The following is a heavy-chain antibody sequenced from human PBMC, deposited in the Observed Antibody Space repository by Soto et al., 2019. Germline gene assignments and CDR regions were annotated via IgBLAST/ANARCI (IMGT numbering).Heavy chain of an antibody. Sequence: SETLSLTCTVSGGSVSSGNFFWSWIRQPPGKGLEWVGCVYNSRSTKYNPSLKSRVTISVDTSKNQFSLKMSSVTAADTAVYYCARGLVVTYYFDYWGQGTLVTVSS. D-gene: IGHD3-22*01. CDR1: GGSVSSGNFF. V-gene: IGHV4-61*01. CDR2: VYNSRST. J-gene: IGHJ4*02. CDR3: ARGLVVTYYFDY.